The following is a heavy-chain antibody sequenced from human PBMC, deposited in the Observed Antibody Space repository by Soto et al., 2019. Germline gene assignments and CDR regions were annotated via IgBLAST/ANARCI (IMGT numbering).Heavy chain of an antibody. CDR1: GFTFSSYA. CDR3: ARPLYLFSGRQDAFDI. D-gene: IGHD2-2*02. J-gene: IGHJ3*02. CDR2: ISYDGSNK. Sequence: GGSLRLSCAASGFTFSSYAMHWVRQAPGKGLEWVAVISYDGSNKYYADSVKGRFTISRDNSKNTLYLQMNSLRAEDTAVYYCARPLYLFSGRQDAFDIWGQGTMVTVS. V-gene: IGHV3-30-3*01.